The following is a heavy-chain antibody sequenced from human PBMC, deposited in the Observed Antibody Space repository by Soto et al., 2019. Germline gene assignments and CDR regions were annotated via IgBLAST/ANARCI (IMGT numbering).Heavy chain of an antibody. CDR1: GFTFSSYS. CDR3: ARPGIAAAGPNWYFDL. J-gene: IGHJ2*01. Sequence: EVQLVESGGGLVQPGGSLRLSCAASGFTFSSYSMNWVRQAPGKGLEWVSYIGSSSSTIYYADSVKGRFTISRDNAKNSLYLQMNSLRAEDTAVYYCARPGIAAAGPNWYFDLWGRGTLVTVSS. CDR2: IGSSSSTI. V-gene: IGHV3-48*01. D-gene: IGHD6-13*01.